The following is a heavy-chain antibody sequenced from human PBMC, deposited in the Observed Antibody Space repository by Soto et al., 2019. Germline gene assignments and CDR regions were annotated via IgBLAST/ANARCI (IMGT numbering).Heavy chain of an antibody. Sequence: PSETLSLTCTFSVVSIDSGDYYCSWIRQPPGKGLEWIGYVYYSGTTNYNPFLKSRVTLSLDKSKNQFSLKMNSVTAADTAVYYCARDVIAHHNYFEPWGQGTLVNVSS. J-gene: IGHJ5*02. CDR3: ARDVIAHHNYFEP. V-gene: IGHV4-61*08. D-gene: IGHD4-4*01. CDR1: VVSIDSGDYY. CDR2: VYYSGTT.